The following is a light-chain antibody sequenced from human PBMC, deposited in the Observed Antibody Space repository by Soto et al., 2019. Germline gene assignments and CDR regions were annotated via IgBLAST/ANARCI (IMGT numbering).Light chain of an antibody. Sequence: DIVMTQSPDSLAVSLGERATINCKSSQSILSRSQSLNYLNWFQQRPGHPPKLLITWASTRESGVPARFSGSGSGTDFTLTISSLQAEDVAVYYCHQYYTAPITFGQGTRLEIK. J-gene: IGKJ5*01. CDR2: WAS. V-gene: IGKV4-1*01. CDR1: QSILSRSQSLNY. CDR3: HQYYTAPIT.